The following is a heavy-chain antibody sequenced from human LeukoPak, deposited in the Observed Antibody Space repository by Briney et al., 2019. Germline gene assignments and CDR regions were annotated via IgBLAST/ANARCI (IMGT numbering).Heavy chain of an antibody. V-gene: IGHV3-21*01. CDR3: ARESTLTLSIVATIDY. J-gene: IGHJ4*02. Sequence: GGSLRLSCAASGFTFSSYSMNWVRQAPGKGLEWVSSISSSSSYIYYADSVKGRFTISRDNAKNSLYLQMNSLRAEDTAVYYCARESTLTLSIVATIDYWGQGTLVTVSS. CDR2: ISSSSSYI. CDR1: GFTFSSYS. D-gene: IGHD5-12*01.